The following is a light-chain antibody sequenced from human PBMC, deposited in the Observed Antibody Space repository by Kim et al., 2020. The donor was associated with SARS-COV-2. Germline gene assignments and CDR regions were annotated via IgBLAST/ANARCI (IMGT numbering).Light chain of an antibody. V-gene: IGLV2-14*03. CDR2: DVS. Sequence: QSALTQPASVSGSPGQSITISCTGTSSDVGGYNSVSWYQQHPGRAPQLMIYDVSNRPSGVSSRFSGSKSGNTASLTISGLQAEDEAEYYCSSYTSSTTRGFGSGTKVTVL. CDR3: SSYTSSTTRG. CDR1: SSDVGGYNS. J-gene: IGLJ6*01.